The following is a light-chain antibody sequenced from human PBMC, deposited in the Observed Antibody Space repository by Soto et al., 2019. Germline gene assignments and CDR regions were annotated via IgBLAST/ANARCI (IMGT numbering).Light chain of an antibody. CDR1: QSVSSSF. CDR2: GAS. Sequence: EIVLTQSPCTLSLSPGESATLSCRASQSVSSSFLAWYQQKPGQAPRLLIYGASIRATGIPDRFSGSGSGTDFTLTISRVEPEDFAVYYCQQYGSSPWTFGQGTKVEIK. V-gene: IGKV3-20*01. J-gene: IGKJ1*01. CDR3: QQYGSSPWT.